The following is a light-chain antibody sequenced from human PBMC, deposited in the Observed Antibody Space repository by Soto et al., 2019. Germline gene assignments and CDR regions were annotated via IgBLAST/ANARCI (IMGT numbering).Light chain of an antibody. J-gene: IGKJ1*01. CDR2: GAS. V-gene: IGKV1-27*01. CDR1: EDISNY. Sequence: DIQMTQSPSSLSASVGDRVTITCRASEDISNYLAWYQQKPGKVPKLPIYGASTLQSGVPSRFSGSGSGTDFTLTISILQTEDVETYYCQNYNRAPWTFCQGTKVESK. CDR3: QNYNRAPWT.